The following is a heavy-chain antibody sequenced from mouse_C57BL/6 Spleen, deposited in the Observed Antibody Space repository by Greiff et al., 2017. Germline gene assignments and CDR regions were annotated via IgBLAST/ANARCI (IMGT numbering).Heavy chain of an antibody. CDR2: ISGGGGNT. CDR1: GFTFSSYT. V-gene: IGHV5-9*01. J-gene: IGHJ3*01. Sequence: EVQGVESGGGLVKPGGSLKLSCAASGFTFSSYTMSWVRQTPEKRLEWVATISGGGGNTYYPDSVKGRFTISRDNAKNTLYLQMSSLRSEDTALYYCARQGGAWFAYWGQGTLVTVSA. CDR3: ARQGGAWFAY.